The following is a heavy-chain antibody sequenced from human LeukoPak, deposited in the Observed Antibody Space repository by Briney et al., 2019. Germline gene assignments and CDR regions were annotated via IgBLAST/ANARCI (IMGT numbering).Heavy chain of an antibody. D-gene: IGHD3-22*01. CDR3: ARVNPTSSGFYDY. J-gene: IGHJ4*02. CDR1: GFTFSDYY. V-gene: IGHV3-11*06. CDR2: ISGSSSNT. Sequence: GGSLRLSCAASGFTFSDYYMSWIRQAPGKGLEWVSYISGSSSNTNYADSVKGRFTISRDNAKNSLYLQMNSLRAEDTAIYYCARVNPTSSGFYDYWGQGTLVTVSS.